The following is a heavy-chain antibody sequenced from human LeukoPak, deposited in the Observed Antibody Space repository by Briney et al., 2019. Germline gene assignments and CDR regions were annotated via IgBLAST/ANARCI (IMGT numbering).Heavy chain of an antibody. CDR2: IYDTGST. CDR1: GDSIRSNNYY. V-gene: IGHV4-39*01. J-gene: IGHJ4*02. Sequence: SETLSLTCTVSGDSIRSNNYYWGWIRQPPGKGLEWIGSIYDTGSTFYNPSLKSRVIISVDTSRNQFSLKLSSVTAADTAVYYCQSRFLEWLLDYWGQGTLVTVSS. D-gene: IGHD3-3*01. CDR3: QSRFLEWLLDY.